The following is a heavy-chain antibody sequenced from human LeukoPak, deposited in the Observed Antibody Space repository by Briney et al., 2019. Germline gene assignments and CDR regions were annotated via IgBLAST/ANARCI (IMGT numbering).Heavy chain of an antibody. V-gene: IGHV1-69*05. J-gene: IGHJ4*02. CDR1: GGTFSSYA. Sequence: GSSVTVSCKASGGTFSSYAISWVRQAPGQGLEWMGGIIPIFGTANYAQKFQGRVTITTDESTSTAYMELSSLRSEDTAVYYCAREGEGIGSSTGIVDYWGQGTLVTVSS. CDR2: IIPIFGTA. CDR3: AREGEGIGSSTGIVDY. D-gene: IGHD6-13*01.